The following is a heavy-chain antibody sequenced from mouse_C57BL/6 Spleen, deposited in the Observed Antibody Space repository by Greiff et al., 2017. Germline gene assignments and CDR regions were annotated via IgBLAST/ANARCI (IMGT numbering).Heavy chain of an antibody. V-gene: IGHV1-64*01. Sequence: VHLHPPFSSLSTPGAPVKLSCKASGYTFTSYWMHWVKQRPGQGLEWIGMIHPNSGSTNYNEKFKSKATLTVDKSSSTAYMQLSSLTSEDSAVYYCATLYDGFDYWGQGTTLTVSS. D-gene: IGHD2-3*01. CDR2: IHPNSGST. CDR1: GYTFTSYW. J-gene: IGHJ2*01. CDR3: ATLYDGFDY.